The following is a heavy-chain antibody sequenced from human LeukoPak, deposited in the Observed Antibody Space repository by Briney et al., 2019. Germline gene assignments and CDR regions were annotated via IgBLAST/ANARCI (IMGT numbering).Heavy chain of an antibody. J-gene: IGHJ4*02. Sequence: GGSLRLSCAASGFTFSSYSMNWVRQAPGKGLEWVSSISSSSSYIYYADSVKGRFTISRGNAKNSLYLQMNSLRAEDTAVYYCASDGYYYDSSGYYYTQLMDYWGQGTLVTVSS. CDR1: GFTFSSYS. V-gene: IGHV3-21*01. CDR3: ASDGYYYDSSGYYYTQLMDY. CDR2: ISSSSSYI. D-gene: IGHD3-22*01.